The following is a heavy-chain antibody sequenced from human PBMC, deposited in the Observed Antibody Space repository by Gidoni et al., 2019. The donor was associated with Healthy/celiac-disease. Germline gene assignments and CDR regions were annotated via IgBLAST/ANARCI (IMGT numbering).Heavy chain of an antibody. D-gene: IGHD6-19*01. Sequence: EVQLVESGGGLVQPGGSLRLSCAASGFTFSSYWMSWVRQAPGKGLEWVANIKQEGSEKYYVDSVKGRFTISRDNAKNSLYLQMNSLRAEDTAVYYCAGPPKPYSSGPRAGAFDIWGQGTMVTVSS. CDR3: AGPPKPYSSGPRAGAFDI. CDR1: GFTFSSYW. CDR2: IKQEGSEK. V-gene: IGHV3-7*01. J-gene: IGHJ3*02.